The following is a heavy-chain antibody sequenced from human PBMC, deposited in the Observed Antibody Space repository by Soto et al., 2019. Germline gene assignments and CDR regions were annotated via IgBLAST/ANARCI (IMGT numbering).Heavy chain of an antibody. V-gene: IGHV3-23*01. D-gene: IGHD3-22*01. CDR1: GFTFSGYA. J-gene: IGHJ4*02. CDR3: AKASGYYDSSGYSSFDY. CDR2: ISGSGGST. Sequence: GGSLRLSCAASGFTFSGYAMSWVRQAPGKGLKWVSAISGSGGSTYYADSVKGRFTISRDDSKNTLYLQMNSLRAEDTAVYYCAKASGYYDSSGYSSFDYWGQGTLVTVSS.